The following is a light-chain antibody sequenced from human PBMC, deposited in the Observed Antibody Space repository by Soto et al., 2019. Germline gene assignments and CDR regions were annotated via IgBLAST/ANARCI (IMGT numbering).Light chain of an antibody. Sequence: QSVLTQPPSVSGAPGQRVTISCTGSSSKIGAGYDVHWYQQLPGTAPKLLIYANNNRPSGGPDRFSGSKSGTSASLAITGLQAEDEADYYCQSYDSSLSGFVLFGGGTKLTVL. CDR1: SSKIGAGYD. J-gene: IGLJ2*01. CDR2: ANN. V-gene: IGLV1-40*01. CDR3: QSYDSSLSGFVL.